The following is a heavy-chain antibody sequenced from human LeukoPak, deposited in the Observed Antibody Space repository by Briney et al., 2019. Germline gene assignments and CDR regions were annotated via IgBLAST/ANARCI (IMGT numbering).Heavy chain of an antibody. D-gene: IGHD3/OR15-3a*01. J-gene: IGHJ4*02. CDR3: ARVGSGYDFFDY. CDR1: GGAISGYY. CDR2: VYSSGST. Sequence: SETLSLTCTVSGGAISGYYWSWVRQPAGKGLEWLGRVYSSGSTKYNPSLESRVTMSVDTSKNQFSLKLNFVTAADTAVYYCARVGSGYDFFDYWGQGTLVTVSS. V-gene: IGHV4-4*07.